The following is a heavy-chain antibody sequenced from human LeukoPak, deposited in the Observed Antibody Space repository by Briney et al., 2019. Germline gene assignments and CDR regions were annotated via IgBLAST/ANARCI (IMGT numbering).Heavy chain of an antibody. D-gene: IGHD6-19*01. CDR1: GFSFDDSA. J-gene: IGHJ4*02. Sequence: GGSLRLSCVASGFSFDDSAMHWVRHALGEGLEWVSLISWDGGSTYYADAVKGRVTISRENSKNSLYLQMNSLRAEDTALYYCAKDLKYSSGWYGFWDYWGQGTLVTVSS. CDR2: ISWDGGST. CDR3: AKDLKYSSGWYGFWDY. V-gene: IGHV3-43D*03.